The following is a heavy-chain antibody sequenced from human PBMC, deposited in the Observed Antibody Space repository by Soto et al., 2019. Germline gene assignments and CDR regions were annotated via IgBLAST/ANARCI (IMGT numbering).Heavy chain of an antibody. J-gene: IGHJ5*01. Sequence: PSETLSLTCTVSGGSISSSSYYWGWILQPPGKGLEWIGSIYYSGSTYYNPSLKSRVTISVDTSKNQFSLKLSSVTAADTAVYYCASGRTIVVVVAAKSYWFDPWGQGTLVTVSS. D-gene: IGHD2-15*01. CDR1: GGSISSSSYY. CDR3: ASGRTIVVVVAAKSYWFDP. V-gene: IGHV4-39*01. CDR2: IYYSGST.